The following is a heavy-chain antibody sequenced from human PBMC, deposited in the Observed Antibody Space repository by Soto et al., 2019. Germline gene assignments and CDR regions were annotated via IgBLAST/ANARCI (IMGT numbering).Heavy chain of an antibody. J-gene: IGHJ4*02. V-gene: IGHV4-34*01. Sequence: QVQLQQWGAGLLKPSETLSLTCAVYGGSFSGYYWSWIRQSPGKGLEWIGEINHSGDTNYKPSIKSRVTISLDTSKNQFSLKLTSVTAADTAVYYCARADETAGNFDYCGQGTLVTVSS. CDR2: INHSGDT. CDR1: GGSFSGYY. CDR3: ARADETAGNFDY.